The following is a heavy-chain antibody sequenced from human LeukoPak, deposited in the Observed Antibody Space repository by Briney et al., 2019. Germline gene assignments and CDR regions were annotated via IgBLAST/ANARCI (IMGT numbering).Heavy chain of an antibody. CDR3: ARRGSRQGTTVVTPAFDY. D-gene: IGHD4-23*01. CDR2: IFYSGNT. Sequence: PSETLSLTCAASGGSISSSGYYWGWIRQPPGKGLEWIGGIFYSGNTYYNPSLKSRVTMSVDTSKNQFSLRLSSVTAADTAVYYCARRGSRQGTTVVTPAFDYWGQGTLVTVSS. V-gene: IGHV4-39*01. J-gene: IGHJ4*02. CDR1: GGSISSSGYY.